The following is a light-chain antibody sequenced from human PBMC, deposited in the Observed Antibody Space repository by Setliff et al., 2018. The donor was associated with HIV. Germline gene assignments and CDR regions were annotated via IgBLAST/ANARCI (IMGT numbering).Light chain of an antibody. CDR1: SSDVGSYDF. Sequence: QSVLVQPASVSGSPGQSVTVSCTGTSSDVGSYDFVSWYQQLPGKAPKLLIYDVSDRPSGVSHRFSGSKSGNTASLTISGLQSEDEADYYCASYRTNDLGVFGTGTKVTVL. J-gene: IGLJ1*01. CDR3: ASYRTNDLGV. V-gene: IGLV2-14*03. CDR2: DVS.